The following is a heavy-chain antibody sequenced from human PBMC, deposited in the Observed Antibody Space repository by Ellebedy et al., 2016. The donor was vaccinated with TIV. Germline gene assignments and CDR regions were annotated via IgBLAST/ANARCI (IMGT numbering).Heavy chain of an antibody. CDR3: AKGRGGGSDSSAPRYYFDS. CDR2: ISHTGSRT. V-gene: IGHV3-23*01. Sequence: PGGSLRLSCAASGFTFSSYAMSWVRQAPGKGLEWVSTISHTGSRTYYANSVEGRFIISRDNSKRTLYLQMNSLRAEDTAVYYCAKGRGGGSDSSAPRYYFDSWGLGTLVTVSS. J-gene: IGHJ4*02. CDR1: GFTFSSYA. D-gene: IGHD6-19*01.